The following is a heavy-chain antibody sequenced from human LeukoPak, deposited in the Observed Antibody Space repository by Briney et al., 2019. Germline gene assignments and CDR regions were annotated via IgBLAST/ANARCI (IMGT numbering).Heavy chain of an antibody. CDR3: ARGRTHRYNWNTRDIDGFDI. J-gene: IGHJ3*02. Sequence: ASVKVSCKASGYTFTNYGISWVRQAPGQGLEWMGWISGYNGYTYYAQKLQGRVTVTTDTSTNTAYMDLRSLRSDDTAVYYCARGRTHRYNWNTRDIDGFDIWGQGTMVTVSS. V-gene: IGHV1-18*01. CDR1: GYTFTNYG. D-gene: IGHD1-1*01. CDR2: ISGYNGYT.